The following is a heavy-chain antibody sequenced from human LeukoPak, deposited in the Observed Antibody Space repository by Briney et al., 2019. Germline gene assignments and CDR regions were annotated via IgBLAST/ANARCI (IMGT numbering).Heavy chain of an antibody. CDR1: GFTFSNYG. J-gene: IGHJ3*02. CDR3: ARDLEDSSPFGAFDM. Sequence: GRSLRLSCAASGFTFSNYGMHWVRQVPGKGLEWVAAIWFDGIRKYYADSVKGRLTISRDNSKNTLYLQMNSLRAEDTAVCYCARDLEDSSPFGAFDMWGQGTMVTVSS. CDR2: IWFDGIRK. D-gene: IGHD3-22*01. V-gene: IGHV3-33*01.